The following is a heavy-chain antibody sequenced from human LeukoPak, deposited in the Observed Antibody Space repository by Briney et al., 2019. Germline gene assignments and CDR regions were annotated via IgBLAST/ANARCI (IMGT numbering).Heavy chain of an antibody. J-gene: IGHJ2*01. CDR3: ARRYFGRLHWHFDL. Sequence: SETLSLTCTVSGGSISSYYWSWIRQPPGKGLEWIGYIYYSGSTNYNPSLKSRVTISVDTSKNQFSLKLSSVTAADTAVYYCARRYFGRLHWHFDLWGRGTLVTVSS. V-gene: IGHV4-59*08. CDR1: GGSISSYY. D-gene: IGHD3-9*01. CDR2: IYYSGST.